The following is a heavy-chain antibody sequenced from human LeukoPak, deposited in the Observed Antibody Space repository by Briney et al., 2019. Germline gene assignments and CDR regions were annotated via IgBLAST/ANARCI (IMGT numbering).Heavy chain of an antibody. Sequence: PSETLSLTCTVSGGSISSSSYYWGWIRQPPGKGLEWIGSIYYGGSTYYNPSLKSRVTISVDTSKNQFSLKLSSVTAADTAVYYCARGEYYYGSGSYGNNWFDPWGQGTLVTVSS. CDR1: GGSISSSSYY. D-gene: IGHD3-10*01. V-gene: IGHV4-39*01. J-gene: IGHJ5*02. CDR3: ARGEYYYGSGSYGNNWFDP. CDR2: IYYGGST.